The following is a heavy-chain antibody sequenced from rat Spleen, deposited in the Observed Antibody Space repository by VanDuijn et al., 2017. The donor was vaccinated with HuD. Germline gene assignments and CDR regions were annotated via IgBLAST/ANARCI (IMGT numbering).Heavy chain of an antibody. CDR3: ARLGGFDY. CDR2: ISPGGGST. D-gene: IGHD1-1*01. Sequence: EVQLVESGGDLVQPGRSLKLSCAASGFTFSNYDMAWVRQDSTKGLEWVASISPGGGSTYYRDSVKGRFTVSRDNAKSTLYLQMDSLRSEDTATYYCARLGGFDYWGQGVMVTVSS. CDR1: GFTFSNYD. V-gene: IGHV5-25*01. J-gene: IGHJ2*01.